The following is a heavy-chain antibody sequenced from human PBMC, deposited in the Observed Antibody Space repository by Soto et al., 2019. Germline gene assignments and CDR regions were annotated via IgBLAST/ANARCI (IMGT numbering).Heavy chain of an antibody. J-gene: IGHJ4*02. V-gene: IGHV4-34*01. CDR1: GRSLTVYS. D-gene: IGHD6-25*01. CDR2: INHSGNT. CDR3: ARGASARSSVDC. Sequence: ETRYLGSAVYGRSLTVYSLGWILQPPGKGMEWIGEINHSGNTNCNPSLKSRVTISVDTSKNQYSRRLSSVTAAYTAVYYCARGASARSSVDCWGQAALVTVSS.